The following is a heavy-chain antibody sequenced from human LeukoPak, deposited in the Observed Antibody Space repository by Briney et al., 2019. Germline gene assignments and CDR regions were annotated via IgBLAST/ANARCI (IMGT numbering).Heavy chain of an antibody. CDR2: ISGSGGST. V-gene: IGHV3-23*01. D-gene: IGHD5-18*01. J-gene: IGHJ5*02. CDR3: TRDRLGYNYRTNWFDP. CDR1: GFTFSSYG. Sequence: GGSLRLSCAASGFTFSSYGMSWVRQAPGKGLEWVSAISGSGGSTYYADSVKGRFTISRDNSKNTLYLQMNSLKTEDTAVYSRTRDRLGYNYRTNWFDPWGQGTLVTVSS.